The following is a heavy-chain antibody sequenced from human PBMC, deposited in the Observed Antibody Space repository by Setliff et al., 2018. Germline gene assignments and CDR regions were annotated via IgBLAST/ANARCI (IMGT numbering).Heavy chain of an antibody. CDR1: GGSISSYY. CDR2: IYYGGST. V-gene: IGHV4-59*01. CDR3: AREGNTRPTYYYYGMDV. Sequence: SETLSLTCTVSGGSISSYYWSWIRQPPGKGLEWIGYIYYGGSTNYNPSLKSRVTISVDTSKNQFSLKLSSVTAADTAVYYCAREGNTRPTYYYYGMDVWGQGTTVTAP. J-gene: IGHJ6*02.